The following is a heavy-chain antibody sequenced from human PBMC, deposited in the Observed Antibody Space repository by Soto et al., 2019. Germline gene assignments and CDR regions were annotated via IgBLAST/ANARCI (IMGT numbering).Heavy chain of an antibody. CDR3: TSLPNKNPQN. V-gene: IGHV3-74*01. CDR1: GVTFSSYW. Sequence: EVQLVESGGGLVQPGGSLRLSCAASGVTFSSYWMHWVRQAPGKGLVWVSSISTDASRTSYADPVKGRFTISRDNAKNTLYLQMNSVRAADTSIYYFTSLPNKNPQNWGQGTLVIVSP. CDR2: ISTDASRT. J-gene: IGHJ1*01.